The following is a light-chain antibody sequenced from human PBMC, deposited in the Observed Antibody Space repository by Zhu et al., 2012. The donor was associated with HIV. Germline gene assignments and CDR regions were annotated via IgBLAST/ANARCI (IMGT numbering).Light chain of an antibody. J-gene: IGKJ4*01. V-gene: IGKV3D-20*02. Sequence: EIVLTQSPGTLSLSPGERATLSCRASQSVSSSYLAWYQQKPGQAPRLLIYDASKRAAGIPPRFSGSGSGTDFTLTISSLEPEDFALYYCQQRVNWPLTFGGGTKVEIK. CDR2: DAS. CDR1: QSVSSSY. CDR3: QQRVNWPLT.